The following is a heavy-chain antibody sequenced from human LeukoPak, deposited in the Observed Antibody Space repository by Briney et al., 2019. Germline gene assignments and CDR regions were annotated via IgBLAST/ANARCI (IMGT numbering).Heavy chain of an antibody. J-gene: IGHJ1*01. CDR1: GYIFTGYY. CDR3: ARIGISARGTNFHH. D-gene: IGHD6-13*01. CDR2: INSNSADT. V-gene: IGHV1-2*02. Sequence: ASVKVSCKASGYIFTGYYMHWVRQAPGQGLEWMGWINSNSADTNYAQNFQGRVTMTRDTSISTAYMELSRLRSDDTALYYCARIGISARGTNFHHWGQGTLVTVSS.